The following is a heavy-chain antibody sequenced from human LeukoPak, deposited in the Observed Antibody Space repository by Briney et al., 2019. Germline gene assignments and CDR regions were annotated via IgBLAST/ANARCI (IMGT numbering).Heavy chain of an antibody. Sequence: GGSLRLSCAASGFTLSSYAMSWVRQAPGKGLEWVSAISGNGDSTYYADSVKGRLTISRDNFKNTLYLQMNSLRAEDTAVYNCARGRGSYSLDYWGQGTLVTVSS. CDR2: ISGNGDST. V-gene: IGHV3-23*01. CDR3: ARGRGSYSLDY. CDR1: GFTLSSYA. J-gene: IGHJ4*02. D-gene: IGHD3-10*01.